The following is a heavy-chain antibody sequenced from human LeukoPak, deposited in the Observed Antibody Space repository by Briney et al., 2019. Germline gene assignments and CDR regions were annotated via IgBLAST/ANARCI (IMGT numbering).Heavy chain of an antibody. J-gene: IGHJ4*02. CDR2: ISTSGSSA. V-gene: IGHV3-48*01. Sequence: GGSRRLSCAASGFTFSSYAMSWVRQAPGKGLEWVAYISTSGSSAYYTDSVQGRFTISRDNAKNSLYLQMNTLRAEDTALYYCASGGIYYGAAFDFWGQGTLVTVSS. CDR3: ASGGIYYGAAFDF. CDR1: GFTFSSYA. D-gene: IGHD1-26*01.